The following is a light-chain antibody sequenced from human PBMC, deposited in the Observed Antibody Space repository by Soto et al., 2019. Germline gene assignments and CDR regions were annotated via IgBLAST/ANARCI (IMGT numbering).Light chain of an antibody. J-gene: IGKJ1*01. CDR3: LQHNSCPQT. CDR1: QGIRDA. V-gene: IGKV1-17*01. Sequence: DIQMTQSPSSLSASVGDRVTITCRASQGIRDALGWYQQKPGKAPKRLIYAASSLQSGVPSRFSGSGSGTEFTLTISSLQPEDFATYYCLQHNSCPQTFGQGTKVEI. CDR2: AAS.